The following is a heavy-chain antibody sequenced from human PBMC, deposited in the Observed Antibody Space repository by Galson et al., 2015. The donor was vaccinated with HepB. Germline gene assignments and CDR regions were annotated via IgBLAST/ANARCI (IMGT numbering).Heavy chain of an antibody. V-gene: IGHV3-30*18. CDR3: AKGDCSGGSCYLWYYYYGMDV. CDR1: GFTFSSYG. J-gene: IGHJ6*02. D-gene: IGHD2-15*01. CDR2: ISYDGSNK. Sequence: SLRLSCAASGFTFSSYGMHWVRQAPGKGLEWVAVISYDGSNKYYADSVKGRFTISRDNSKNTLYLQMNSLRAEDTAVYYCAKGDCSGGSCYLWYYYYGMDVWGQGTTVTVSS.